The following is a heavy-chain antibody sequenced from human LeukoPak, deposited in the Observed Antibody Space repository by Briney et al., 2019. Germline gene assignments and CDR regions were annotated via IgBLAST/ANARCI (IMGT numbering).Heavy chain of an antibody. D-gene: IGHD3-10*01. Sequence: TGGSLRLSCAASGFTFSSYAMSWVRQAPGKGLEWVSAISGSGGSTYYADSVKGRFTISRDNSKNTLYLQMNSLRAEDTAVYYCAKRGGSGNYNLYYFDYWGQGTLVTVSS. CDR1: GFTFSSYA. CDR2: ISGSGGST. CDR3: AKRGGSGNYNLYYFDY. V-gene: IGHV3-23*01. J-gene: IGHJ4*02.